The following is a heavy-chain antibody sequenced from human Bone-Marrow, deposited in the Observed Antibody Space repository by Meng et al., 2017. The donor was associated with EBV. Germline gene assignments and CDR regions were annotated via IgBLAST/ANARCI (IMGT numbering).Heavy chain of an antibody. D-gene: IGHD6-25*01. V-gene: IGHV4-34*01. J-gene: IGHJ5*02. Sequence: QGQLQRGGAGLLKPSEPLALTCAVYGGSFSGYYWTWIRQPPGKGLEWIGEINHSGSTNYNPSLKSRVTISVDTSKNQFSLKLSSVTAADTAVYYCATQRRDTDWFDPWGQGTLVTVSS. CDR1: GGSFSGYY. CDR2: INHSGST. CDR3: ATQRRDTDWFDP.